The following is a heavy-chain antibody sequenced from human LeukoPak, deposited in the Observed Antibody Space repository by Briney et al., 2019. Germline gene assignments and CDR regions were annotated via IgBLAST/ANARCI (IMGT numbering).Heavy chain of an antibody. D-gene: IGHD3-10*01. V-gene: IGHV3-9*01. J-gene: IGHJ5*02. CDR1: GFTFDDDYA. Sequence: GGSLRLSCAASGFTFDDDYAMRWGRQVPGKGLEWVSGINWKSGHIQYADSVKGRCTIHRDNPNNSLFLQMNSQRAEDAALYYRAKNMGFGGLHGQNGFDPWGQGTLVTVSS. CDR2: INWKSGHI. CDR3: AKNMGFGGLHGQNGFDP.